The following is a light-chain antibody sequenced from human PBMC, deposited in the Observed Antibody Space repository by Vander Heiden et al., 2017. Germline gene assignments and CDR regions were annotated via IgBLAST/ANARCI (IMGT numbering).Light chain of an antibody. V-gene: IGLV3-1*01. CDR1: KLGDKY. CDR2: QDS. J-gene: IGLJ2*01. CDR3: QAGHSSTAV. Sequence: SYELTQPPSVSVSPGQTASITCSGDKLGDKYASWYQQKPGQSPVLVIYQDSKRPAGIPERFSGSNAGNTATLTISGTQAMDEADYYCQAGHSSTAVFGGGTKLTVL.